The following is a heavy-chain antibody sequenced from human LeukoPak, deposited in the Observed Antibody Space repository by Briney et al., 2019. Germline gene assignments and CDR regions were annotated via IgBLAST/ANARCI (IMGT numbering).Heavy chain of an antibody. D-gene: IGHD6-19*01. J-gene: IGHJ4*02. Sequence: GGSLRLSCAASGFTVSSNYMSWVRQAPGKGLEWVSVIYSGGSTYYADSVKGRFTISRDNSKNTLYLQMNSLRAEDTAVYYCAKRGDSSGPAPDYWGQGTLVTVSS. CDR1: GFTVSSNY. V-gene: IGHV3-53*01. CDR3: AKRGDSSGPAPDY. CDR2: IYSGGST.